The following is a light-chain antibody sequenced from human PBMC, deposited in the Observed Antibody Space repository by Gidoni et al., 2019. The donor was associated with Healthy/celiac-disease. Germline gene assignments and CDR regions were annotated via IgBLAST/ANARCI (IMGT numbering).Light chain of an antibody. CDR2: DVS. CDR3: SSYTSSSTPYVV. Sequence: SALTQPASVSGSPGQSITISCTGTSSDVGGYNYVSWYQQHPGKAPKLMIYDVSNRPSGVSNRFSGSKSGNKASLTISGLQAEDEADYYCSSYTSSSTPYVVFGGGTKLTVL. V-gene: IGLV2-14*01. CDR1: SSDVGGYNY. J-gene: IGLJ2*01.